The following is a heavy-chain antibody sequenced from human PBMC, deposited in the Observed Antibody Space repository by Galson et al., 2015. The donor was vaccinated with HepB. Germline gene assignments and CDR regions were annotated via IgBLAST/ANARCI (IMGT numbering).Heavy chain of an antibody. CDR1: GYTFSNYG. D-gene: IGHD3-16*02. J-gene: IGHJ4*02. CDR2: ISSYNGNT. V-gene: IGHV1-18*01. CDR3: ARGMSYGDRSLCY. Sequence: SVKVSCKASGYTFSNYGISWVRQAPGQGLEWMGWISSYNGNTNYAQRFQGRVTMTTDTSTSTVYMELRSLTSDDTAVYYCARGMSYGDRSLCYWGQGTLVTVSS.